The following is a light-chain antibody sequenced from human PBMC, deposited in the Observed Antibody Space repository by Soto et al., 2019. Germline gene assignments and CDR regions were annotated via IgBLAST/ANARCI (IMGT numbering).Light chain of an antibody. J-gene: IGLJ2*01. CDR3: SSYTSSSTLV. CDR1: SSDVGGYNY. CDR2: DVS. Sequence: QSALTQPASVSGSPGQSITISCTGTSSDVGGYNYVSWYQQHPGKAPQLMIYDVSNRPSGVSNRVSGSKSGNTASLTISGLQAEDEADYYCSSYTSSSTLVFVGGTKLTVL. V-gene: IGLV2-14*01.